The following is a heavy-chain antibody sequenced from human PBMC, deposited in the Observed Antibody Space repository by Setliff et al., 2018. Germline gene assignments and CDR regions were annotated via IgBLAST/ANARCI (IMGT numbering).Heavy chain of an antibody. J-gene: IGHJ4*02. CDR1: GYTFTGYY. Sequence: ASVKVSCKASGYTFTGYYMHWVRQAPGQGLEWMGWINPNSGGTNYAQKFQGWVTMTRDTSISTAYMELSRLRSDDTAVYYCARAGLTAISNGLDYWGQGTLVTVSS. CDR2: INPNSGGT. D-gene: IGHD2-21*02. CDR3: ARAGLTAISNGLDY. V-gene: IGHV1-2*04.